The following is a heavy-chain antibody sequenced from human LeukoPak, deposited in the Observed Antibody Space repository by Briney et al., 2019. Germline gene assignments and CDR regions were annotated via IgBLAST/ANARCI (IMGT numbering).Heavy chain of an antibody. J-gene: IGHJ4*02. Sequence: SGGSLRLSCAASGFTFSRYAMSWVRQAPGKGLEWVSSISGSGVSTYYADSVKGRFTISRDNSKNTLYLQMNSLRAEDTAVYYCAKFVLSSPSNDYWGQGTLVTVSS. CDR1: GFTFSRYA. CDR2: ISGSGVST. D-gene: IGHD6-6*01. CDR3: AKFVLSSPSNDY. V-gene: IGHV3-23*01.